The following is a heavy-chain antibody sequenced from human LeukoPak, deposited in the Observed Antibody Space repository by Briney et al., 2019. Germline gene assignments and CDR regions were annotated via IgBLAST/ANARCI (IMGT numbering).Heavy chain of an antibody. CDR1: GFSITDHY. CDR2: TRNKPNGYTT. D-gene: IGHD4-17*01. Sequence: SGGSLRLSCAASGFSITDHYMDWVRQAPGKGLEWVGRTRNKPNGYTTDYGTSVKGRFIVSRDDSENSLYLQMNGLKTEDTALYYCVRVRHGDYFDYWGQGTLVTVSS. V-gene: IGHV3-72*01. CDR3: VRVRHGDYFDY. J-gene: IGHJ4*02.